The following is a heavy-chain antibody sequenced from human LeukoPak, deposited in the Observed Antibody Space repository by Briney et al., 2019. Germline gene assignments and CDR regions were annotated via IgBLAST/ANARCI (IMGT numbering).Heavy chain of an antibody. CDR1: GFTFSSYA. Sequence: GRSLRLSCAASGFTFSSYAMRWVRQAPGKGLEWVAVISYDGSNKYYADSVKGRFTISRDNSKNTLYLQMNSLRAEDTAVYYCARDAVAYCGGDCNFDYWGQGTLVTVSS. V-gene: IGHV3-30-3*01. CDR2: ISYDGSNK. J-gene: IGHJ4*02. CDR3: ARDAVAYCGGDCNFDY. D-gene: IGHD2-21*02.